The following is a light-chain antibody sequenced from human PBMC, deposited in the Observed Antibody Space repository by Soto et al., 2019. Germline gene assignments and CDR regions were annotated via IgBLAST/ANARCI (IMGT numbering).Light chain of an antibody. J-gene: IGKJ1*01. V-gene: IGKV3-20*01. CDR3: HQYRSLPRR. CDR1: QSVSSY. Sequence: EIVLTQSPGTLYLSPGERGTLSCRASQSVSSYLAWYQQKPGQAPRLLIYGASSSATGIPDRFIGSGSGTDFSITINRLKLEEFAVYSCHQYRSLPRRFGQGHNVKIK. CDR2: GAS.